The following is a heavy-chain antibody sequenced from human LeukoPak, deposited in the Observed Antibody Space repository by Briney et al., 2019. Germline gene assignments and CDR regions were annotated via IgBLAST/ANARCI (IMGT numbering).Heavy chain of an antibody. J-gene: IGHJ4*02. CDR1: GYSISSGSYY. Sequence: PSETLSLTCTVSGYSISSGSYYWSWIRQPAGKGLEWIGRIYTSGSTNYNPSLKSRVTISVDTSKNQFSLKLSSVTAADTAVYYCARIRYDFWSGKGWYFDYWGQGTLVTVSS. CDR2: IYTSGST. CDR3: ARIRYDFWSGKGWYFDY. V-gene: IGHV4-61*02. D-gene: IGHD3-3*01.